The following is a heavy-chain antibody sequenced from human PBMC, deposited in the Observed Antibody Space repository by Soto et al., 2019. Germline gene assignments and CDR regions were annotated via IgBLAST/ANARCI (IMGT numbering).Heavy chain of an antibody. Sequence: SQTLSLTCAISGDSVSSNTASWNWIRQSPSRGLEWLGRTYFRSKWYNDYAVSVKSRRIINPDTSNNQFSLQLNSVTPEYTAVYFCAKGDNLGPKTGYAFDPWGQGIMVTVSS. CDR3: AKGDNLGPKTGYAFDP. J-gene: IGHJ5*02. D-gene: IGHD5-12*01. CDR1: GDSVSSNTAS. CDR2: TYFRSKWYN. V-gene: IGHV6-1*01.